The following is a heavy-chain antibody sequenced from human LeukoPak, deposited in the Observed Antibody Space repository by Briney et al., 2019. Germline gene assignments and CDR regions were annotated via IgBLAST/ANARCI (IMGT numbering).Heavy chain of an antibody. Sequence: SETLSLTCTVSGGSISSYYWSWIRQPPGKGLEWIGYIYYSGSTNYTPSLKSRVTISVDTSKNQFSLKLSSVTAADTAVYYCARASVGYSSGWYWRGYFQHWGQGTLVTVSS. CDR1: GGSISSYY. CDR2: IYYSGST. CDR3: ARASVGYSSGWYWRGYFQH. V-gene: IGHV4-59*01. D-gene: IGHD6-19*01. J-gene: IGHJ1*01.